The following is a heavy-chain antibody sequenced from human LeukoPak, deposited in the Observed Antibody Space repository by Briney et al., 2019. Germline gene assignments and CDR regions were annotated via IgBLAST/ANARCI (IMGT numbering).Heavy chain of an antibody. D-gene: IGHD2-15*01. CDR2: INQDGSDK. J-gene: IGHJ6*02. CDR1: GFSISAYW. CDR3: ARDLVVVGSSFSYGMDV. V-gene: IGHV3-7*01. Sequence: GGSLRLSCAASGFSISAYWMSWVRQAPGKGLEWVANINQDGSDKYSVDSVKGRFTISRDNAKISLYLEMNSLRADDTAVYYCARDLVVVGSSFSYGMDVWGQGTTVTVSS.